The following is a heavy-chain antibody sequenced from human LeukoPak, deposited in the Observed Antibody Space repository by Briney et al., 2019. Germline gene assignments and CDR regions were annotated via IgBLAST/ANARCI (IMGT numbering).Heavy chain of an antibody. D-gene: IGHD6-6*01. CDR2: INPTGGST. J-gene: IGHJ4*02. Sequence: ASVKVSCTASGYTFPNYFMHWVRQAPGQGLEWMGIINPTGGSTTYAQKFQGRVTMTRDTSTSTVYMELSSLRSDDTAVYYCARTAARRFDYWGQGTLVTVSS. V-gene: IGHV1-46*01. CDR3: ARTAARRFDY. CDR1: GYTFPNYF.